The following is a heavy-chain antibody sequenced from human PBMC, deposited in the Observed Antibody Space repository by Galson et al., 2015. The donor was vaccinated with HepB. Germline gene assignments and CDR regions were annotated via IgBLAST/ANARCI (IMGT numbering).Heavy chain of an antibody. CDR2: ISYDSSDK. Sequence: SLRLSCAASGFTFGTYAMHWVRQAPGRGLQWVAVISYDSSDKYYGDSVKGRFTISRDNSKNTLYLQMDSLRPDDTAVYYCSRQRSLTAAGGTDYWGQGTLVSVSS. CDR1: GFTFGTYA. CDR3: SRQRSLTAAGGTDY. D-gene: IGHD6-13*01. V-gene: IGHV3-30*04. J-gene: IGHJ4*02.